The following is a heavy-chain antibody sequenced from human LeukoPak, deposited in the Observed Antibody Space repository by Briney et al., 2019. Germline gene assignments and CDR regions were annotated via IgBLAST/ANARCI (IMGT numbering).Heavy chain of an antibody. CDR3: AELGITMIGGV. Sequence: GGSLRLSCAASGFTFSSYEMNWVRQAPGKGLEWVSYISSSGSTIYYADSVKGRFTVSRDNAKNSLYLQMNSLRAEDTAVYYCAELGITMIGGVWGKGTTVTVSS. J-gene: IGHJ6*04. CDR1: GFTFSSYE. CDR2: ISSSGSTI. D-gene: IGHD3-10*02. V-gene: IGHV3-48*03.